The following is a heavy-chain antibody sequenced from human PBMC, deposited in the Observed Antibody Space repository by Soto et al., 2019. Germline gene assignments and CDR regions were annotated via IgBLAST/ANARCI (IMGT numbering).Heavy chain of an antibody. J-gene: IGHJ5*02. CDR2: IYHSGST. CDR3: ARAPISRGSSWYVRWFDP. CDR1: GGSFSGYY. D-gene: IGHD6-13*01. V-gene: IGHV4-34*01. Sequence: SETLSLTCAVYGGSFSGYYWSWIRQPPGKGLEWIGEIYHSGSTNYNPSLKSRVTISVDKSKNQFSLKLSSVTAADTAVYYCARAPISRGSSWYVRWFDPWGQGTLVTVSS.